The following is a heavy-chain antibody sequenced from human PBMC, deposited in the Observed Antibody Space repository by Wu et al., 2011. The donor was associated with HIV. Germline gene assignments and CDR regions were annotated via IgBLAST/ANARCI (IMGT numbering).Heavy chain of an antibody. V-gene: IGHV1-18*01. CDR3: ARDRVGANMD. CDR1: GYTFNSYG. CDR2: ISGYNGNT. J-gene: IGHJ4*02. Sequence: EVKKPGASVKVSCKASGYTFNSYGISWVRQAPGQGLEWMGWISGYNGNTIYAQKLQGRVTMTTDRSTTTAYMELRSLRSDDTAVYYCARDRVGANMDWGQGTLVTVSS. D-gene: IGHD1-26*01.